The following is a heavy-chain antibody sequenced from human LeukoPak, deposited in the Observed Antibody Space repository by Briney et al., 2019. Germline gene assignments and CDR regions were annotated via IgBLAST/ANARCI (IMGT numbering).Heavy chain of an antibody. D-gene: IGHD2-21*02. CDR1: GYTFTSYG. CDR3: ARVGGDCGGDCSYLFDY. CDR2: INPNSGGT. V-gene: IGHV1-2*02. Sequence: ASVKVSCKASGYTFTSYGISWVRQAPGQGLEWMGWINPNSGGTNYAQKFQGRVTMTRDTSFSTAYMELSRLRSDDTAVYYCARVGGDCGGDCSYLFDYWGQGTLVTVSS. J-gene: IGHJ4*02.